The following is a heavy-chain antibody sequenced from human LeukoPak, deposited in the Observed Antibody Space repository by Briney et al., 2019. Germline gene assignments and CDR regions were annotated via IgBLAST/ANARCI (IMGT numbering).Heavy chain of an antibody. CDR2: FDPEDGET. V-gene: IGHV1-24*01. CDR1: GYTLTELS. CDR3: ARRGSSGPLNWFDP. D-gene: IGHD6-19*01. J-gene: IGHJ5*02. Sequence: ASVKVSCKVSGYTLTELSMHWVRQAPGKGLEWMGGFDPEDGETIYAQKFQGRVTMTEDTSTDTAYMELSSLRSEDTAVYYCARRGSSGPLNWFDPWGQGTLVTVSS.